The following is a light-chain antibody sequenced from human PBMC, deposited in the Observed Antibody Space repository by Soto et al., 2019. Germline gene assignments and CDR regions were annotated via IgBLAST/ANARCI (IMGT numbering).Light chain of an antibody. CDR2: GAS. V-gene: IGKV3D-15*01. CDR1: TSVDSS. Sequence: IATAQPPATLSVSPGGGATVYRGPSTSVDSSLAWYQQKPGQAPRLLIFGASTRSTGIPTRFSGGGSGTDFTLTISSLQSEDFGLYFCKQYDKWPLTFGGGTKVDIK. J-gene: IGKJ4*01. CDR3: KQYDKWPLT.